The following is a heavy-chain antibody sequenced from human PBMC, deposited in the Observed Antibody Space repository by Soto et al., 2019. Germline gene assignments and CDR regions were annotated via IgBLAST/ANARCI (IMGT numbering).Heavy chain of an antibody. CDR3: AKDGSHNFDY. Sequence: QVQLVESGGGVVQPGRSRRLSCAASGFTFSHYAMHWVRQAPGKGLEWVALMSYDGSNEYYADSVKGRFTISRDNSKNMLYLQMNSLRAEDTAVYYCAKDGSHNFDYWGQGTLVTVSS. CDR2: MSYDGSNE. CDR1: GFTFSHYA. D-gene: IGHD1-26*01. V-gene: IGHV3-30*18. J-gene: IGHJ4*02.